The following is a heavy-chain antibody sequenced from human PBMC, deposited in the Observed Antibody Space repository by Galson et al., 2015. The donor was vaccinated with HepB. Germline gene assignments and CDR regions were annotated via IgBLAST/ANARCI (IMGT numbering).Heavy chain of an antibody. J-gene: IGHJ3*01. V-gene: IGHV3-15*05. CDR3: TTNDAFDF. Sequence: SLRLSCAASGFTFSNVWMSWVRQAPGKGLEWVGRIKNKHDGWKTEYAAPVKGRFTVSRDDSENTVYLQMNSLKVEDTAMYYCTTNDAFDFWGQGTMVIVSS. CDR2: IKNKHDGWKT. CDR1: GFTFSNVW.